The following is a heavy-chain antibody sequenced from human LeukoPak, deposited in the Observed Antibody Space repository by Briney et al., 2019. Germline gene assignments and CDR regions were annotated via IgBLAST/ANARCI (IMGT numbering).Heavy chain of an antibody. J-gene: IGHJ4*02. Sequence: PGGSLRLSCAASGFTFSSYSMNWVRQAPGKGLEWVSYISSSSSTIYYADSVKGRFTISRDNAKNSLYLQMNSLRAEDTAVYYCARDRYGDYEGFDYWGQGTLVTVSS. CDR2: ISSSSSTI. CDR3: ARDRYGDYEGFDY. V-gene: IGHV3-48*04. D-gene: IGHD4-17*01. CDR1: GFTFSSYS.